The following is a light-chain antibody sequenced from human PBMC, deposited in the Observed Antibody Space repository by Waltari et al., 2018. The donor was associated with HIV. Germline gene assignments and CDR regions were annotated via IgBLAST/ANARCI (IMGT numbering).Light chain of an antibody. Sequence: EIVMTQSPATLSVSPGGRVTRSCRASQSIGKNLSCYHQKTGQAPRLLMYGVSTRATGIPARFSGSGSWTEFTLTISSLQSEDLAVYYCQQYDNWPPWTFGQGTKVE. CDR2: GVS. CDR1: QSIGKN. J-gene: IGKJ1*01. CDR3: QQYDNWPPWT. V-gene: IGKV3-15*01.